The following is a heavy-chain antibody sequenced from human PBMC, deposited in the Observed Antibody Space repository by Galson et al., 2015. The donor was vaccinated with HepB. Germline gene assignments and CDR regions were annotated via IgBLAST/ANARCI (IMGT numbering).Heavy chain of an antibody. CDR2: INPSGGST. D-gene: IGHD2-2*01. CDR3: ARDSEGGKYQLLSGSFQH. V-gene: IGHV1-46*03. CDR1: GYTFTSYY. Sequence: SVKVSCKASGYTFTSYYMHWVRQAPGQGLEWMGIINPSGGSTSYAQKFQGRVTMTRDTSTSTVYMELSSLRSEDTAVYYCARDSEGGKYQLLSGSFQHWGQGTLVTVSS. J-gene: IGHJ1*01.